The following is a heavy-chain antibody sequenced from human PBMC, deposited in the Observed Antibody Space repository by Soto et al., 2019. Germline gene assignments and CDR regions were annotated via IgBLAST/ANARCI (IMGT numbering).Heavy chain of an antibody. CDR3: AHWGHLSNFDY. Sequence: QITLKESGPTLVKPTQTLTLTCTFSGFSLSTSGVGVVLIRQPPGKALEWLALIYWDDDKRYSPFLKSRLTITKDTSKNQVVLTMTIMDPVDTATYYCAHWGHLSNFDYWGQGTLVTVSS. V-gene: IGHV2-5*02. CDR1: GFSLSTSGVG. CDR2: IYWDDDK. D-gene: IGHD3-16*01. J-gene: IGHJ4*02.